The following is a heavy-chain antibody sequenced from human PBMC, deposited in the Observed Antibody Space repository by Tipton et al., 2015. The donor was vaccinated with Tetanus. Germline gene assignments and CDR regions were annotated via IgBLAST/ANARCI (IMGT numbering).Heavy chain of an antibody. D-gene: IGHD6-6*01. CDR2: MYDSGLT. CDR3: ARDQGGGRVVRLNWFDP. CDR1: GGSISSSKL. J-gene: IGHJ5*02. V-gene: IGHV4-4*02. Sequence: GLVKPSGTLSLTCAVSGGSISSSKLWSWVRQPPGKGLEWVGEMYDSGLTNHNPSLKSRVTISIDKSKNHFSLELSSVTAADTAVYYCARDQGGGRVVRLNWFDPWGPGTLVTVSS.